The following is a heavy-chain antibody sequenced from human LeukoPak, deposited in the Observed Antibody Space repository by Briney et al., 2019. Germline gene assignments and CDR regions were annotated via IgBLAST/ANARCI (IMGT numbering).Heavy chain of an antibody. CDR2: IYTSGDT. D-gene: IGHD3-10*01. Sequence: PSETLSLTCTVSGGSISSRRYYWGWIRQPPGQGLEWIGSIYTSGDTKYNPSLKSRVTISVGASNNQFSLKLTSVTAADTAVYYCASGDYGAGSPVMRYWGHGTLVIVSS. CDR1: GGSISSRRYY. CDR3: ASGDYGAGSPVMRY. J-gene: IGHJ4*01. V-gene: IGHV4-39*07.